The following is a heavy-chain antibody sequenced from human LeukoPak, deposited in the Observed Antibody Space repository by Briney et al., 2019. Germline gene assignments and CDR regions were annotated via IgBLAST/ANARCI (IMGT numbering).Heavy chain of an antibody. CDR3: GRHDAVYYCNGNGYFVDF. CDR2: IYYSGNT. V-gene: IGHV4-39*01. J-gene: IGHJ4*02. D-gene: IGHD2/OR15-2a*01. Sequence: KSSETLSLTCSVSGDTISRSSYDWGSIRQPPGTGLEWIGGIYYSGNTYYSPSLKSRVTVSVDTTKNLFSLKLTSVTAADTAIYYCGRHDAVYYCNGNGYFVDFWGQGTLVTVSS. CDR1: GDTISRSSYD.